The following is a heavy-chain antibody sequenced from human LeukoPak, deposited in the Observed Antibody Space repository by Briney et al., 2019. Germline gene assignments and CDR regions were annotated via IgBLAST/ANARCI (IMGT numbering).Heavy chain of an antibody. Sequence: GESLKISCKGSGYSFTSYWIGWVRQLPGKGLEWMGIIYPGDSDTRYSPSFQGQVTISADKSISTAYLQWSSLKASDTAMYYCARAYYYDSSGYYYGPPGYWGQGTLVTVSS. CDR2: IYPGDSDT. D-gene: IGHD3-22*01. CDR1: GYSFTSYW. CDR3: ARAYYYDSSGYYYGPPGY. V-gene: IGHV5-51*01. J-gene: IGHJ4*02.